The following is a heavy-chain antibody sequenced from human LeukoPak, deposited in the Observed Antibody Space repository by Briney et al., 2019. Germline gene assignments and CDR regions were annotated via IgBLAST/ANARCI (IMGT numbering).Heavy chain of an antibody. CDR3: ARTTAAGTYYYYYMDV. Sequence: GGSLRLSCAASGFTFSDYYMSWIRQAPGKGLEWVSYISSSGSTIYYADSVKGRFTISRDNAKNSLYLQMNSLRAEDTAVYYCARTTAAGTYYYYYMDVWGKGTTVTISS. CDR1: GFTFSDYY. CDR2: ISSSGSTI. V-gene: IGHV3-11*01. J-gene: IGHJ6*03. D-gene: IGHD6-13*01.